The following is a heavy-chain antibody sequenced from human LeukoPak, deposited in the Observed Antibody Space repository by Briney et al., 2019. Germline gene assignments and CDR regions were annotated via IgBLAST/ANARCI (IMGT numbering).Heavy chain of an antibody. CDR1: GDSINNGIYF. CDR2: IYFNGRT. V-gene: IGHV4-39*01. CDR3: TRQRGSGHWYFDL. J-gene: IGHJ2*01. Sequence: SETLSLTCTVSGDSINNGIYFWGWIRQPPGKGLEWIVTIYFNGRTYYSPSLKSRVTMSVDTSKNQFSLKMSSVTAADTAAYYCTRQRGSGHWYFDLWGRGTRVIVSS. D-gene: IGHD6-19*01.